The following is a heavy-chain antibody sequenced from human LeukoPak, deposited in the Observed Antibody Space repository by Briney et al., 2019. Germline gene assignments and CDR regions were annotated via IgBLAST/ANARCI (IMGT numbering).Heavy chain of an antibody. V-gene: IGHV1-2*02. D-gene: IGHD1-1*01. CDR3: LNEHGG. Sequence: ASVRVSCKASGYTFTGSYMHWVRQAPGQGFEWIGWISPASGATKYAQNFQGRVTLTTDTSITTAYMELSSLTSDDTASYYCLNEHGGWGQGTPVTVSS. CDR1: GYTFTGSY. CDR2: ISPASGAT. J-gene: IGHJ4*02.